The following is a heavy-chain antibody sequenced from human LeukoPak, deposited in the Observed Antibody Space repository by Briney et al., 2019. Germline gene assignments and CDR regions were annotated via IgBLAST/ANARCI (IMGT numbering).Heavy chain of an antibody. V-gene: IGHV3-48*01. CDR1: GFTFSSYG. Sequence: GGSLRLSCAASGFTFSSYGMNWVRQAPGKGLEWVSYISSSSSTIYYADSVKGRFTISRDNAKNSLYLQMNSLRAEDTAVYYCARDLHSSSWYRHYFDPWGQGTLVTVSS. D-gene: IGHD6-13*01. J-gene: IGHJ5*02. CDR3: ARDLHSSSWYRHYFDP. CDR2: ISSSSSTI.